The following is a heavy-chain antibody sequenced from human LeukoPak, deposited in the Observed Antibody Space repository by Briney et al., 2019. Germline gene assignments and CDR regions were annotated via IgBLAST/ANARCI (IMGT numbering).Heavy chain of an antibody. CDR3: ARQSYDILTGYPSPFDY. D-gene: IGHD3-9*01. V-gene: IGHV3-30-3*01. Sequence: GSLRLSCAASGFTFSSYAMHWVRQAPGKGLEWVAVISYDGSNKYYADSVKGRFTISRDNSKNTLYLQMNSLRAEDTAVYYCARQSYDILTGYPSPFDYWGQGTLVTVSS. CDR1: GFTFSSYA. CDR2: ISYDGSNK. J-gene: IGHJ4*02.